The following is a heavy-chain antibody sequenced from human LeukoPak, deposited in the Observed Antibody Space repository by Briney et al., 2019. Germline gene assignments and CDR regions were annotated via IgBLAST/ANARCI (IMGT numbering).Heavy chain of an antibody. V-gene: IGHV3-11*05. CDR2: ISSSSTYT. CDR3: ARAANTATGTPTLAIDY. J-gene: IGHJ4*02. D-gene: IGHD6-13*01. Sequence: PGGSLRLSCAASGFMFSDYYMSWIRQAPGKGLEWVSYISSSSTYTAYADSVQGRFTISRDDAKNSLYLQITSLRAKDTAVYFCARAANTATGTPTLAIDYWGQGTLVTVSS. CDR1: GFMFSDYY.